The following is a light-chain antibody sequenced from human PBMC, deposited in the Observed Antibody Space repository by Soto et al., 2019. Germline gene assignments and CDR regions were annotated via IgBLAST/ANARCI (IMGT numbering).Light chain of an antibody. CDR3: RQRSNWPLT. Sequence: EIVLTQSPGTPPLSPGEGAPLSCRASQSVASSYLAWYQQKPGQAPRLLIYDASSRDTGIPAPFSRSGAGTDCTRTISRLEHEDVQVDYCRQRSNWPLTFGQGTRLEI. CDR1: QSVASSY. V-gene: IGKV3D-20*02. CDR2: DAS. J-gene: IGKJ5*01.